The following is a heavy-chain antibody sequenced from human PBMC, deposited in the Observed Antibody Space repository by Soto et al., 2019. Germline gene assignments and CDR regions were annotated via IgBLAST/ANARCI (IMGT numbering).Heavy chain of an antibody. CDR3: GGQDYGAKGYYFEN. Sequence: SETLSLTCIVSNGSISSRSSYWGWIRQTPGKGLEWIGSIYYIGNTYYNPSLKSRVTISIDTSKTQFSLKMNSVTAADTAVYFFGGQDYGAKGYYFENLVKGALVTVSS. J-gene: IGHJ4*02. V-gene: IGHV4-39*01. D-gene: IGHD4-17*01. CDR2: IYYIGNT. CDR1: NGSISSRSSY.